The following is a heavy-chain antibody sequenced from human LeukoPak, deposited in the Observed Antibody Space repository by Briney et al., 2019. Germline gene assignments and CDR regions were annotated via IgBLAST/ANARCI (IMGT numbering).Heavy chain of an antibody. V-gene: IGHV3-21*01. CDR1: GFTFSSHW. J-gene: IGHJ3*02. CDR2: ISSSSSYI. CDR3: ARARPTTNYYDSSGLPDAFDI. D-gene: IGHD3-22*01. Sequence: GGSLRLSCTASGFTFSSHWMTWVRQAPGKGLEWVSSISSSSSYIYYADSVKGRFTISRDNAKNSLYLQMNSLRAEDTAVYYCARARPTTNYYDSSGLPDAFDIWGQGTMVTVSS.